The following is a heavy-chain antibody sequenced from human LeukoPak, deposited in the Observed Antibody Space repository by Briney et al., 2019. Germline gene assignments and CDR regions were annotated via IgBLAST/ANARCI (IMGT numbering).Heavy chain of an antibody. V-gene: IGHV4-61*02. CDR2: NYTSEST. CDR3: AREGNPRPRGGWFEP. CDR1: GGSISSGSYY. J-gene: IGHJ5*02. Sequence: SETLSLTCTVSGGSISSGSYYCSWLRQPAGKGLEWFMRNYTSESTNYDPSVKSRVDMSVDTSKNQFSLKLSSVTAADTAVYYCAREGNPRPRGGWFEPWGQGTLVTVSS. D-gene: IGHD3-10*01.